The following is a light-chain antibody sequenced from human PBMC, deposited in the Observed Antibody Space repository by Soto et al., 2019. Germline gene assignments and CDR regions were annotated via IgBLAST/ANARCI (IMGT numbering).Light chain of an antibody. CDR3: QHYNNWPLT. Sequence: EIVMTQSPATLSVSPGERATLSCRASQSVSSNLAWYQQKPGQAPRLLIYGASTRATGIPARFSGSGSGTEITLTISSLQSEDFAVYYCQHYNNWPLTFGGGTKADNK. V-gene: IGKV3-15*01. J-gene: IGKJ4*01. CDR1: QSVSSN. CDR2: GAS.